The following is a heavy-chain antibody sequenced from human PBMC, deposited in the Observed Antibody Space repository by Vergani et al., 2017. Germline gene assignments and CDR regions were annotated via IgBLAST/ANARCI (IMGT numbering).Heavy chain of an antibody. CDR2: IGSSGPYI. CDR1: GFTFSDFS. Sequence: VQLVESGGDVVQPGGSLRLSCAASGFTFSDFSMSWVRQAPGKGLEWVAFIGSSGPYINYADSVKGRFIISRDNTNNSLFLQLRSLRAEDAAVYYCARDCTSGGCPDNYGMDVWGQGATVTVSS. CDR3: ARDCTSGGCPDNYGMDV. V-gene: IGHV3-21*02. J-gene: IGHJ6*02. D-gene: IGHD2-8*01.